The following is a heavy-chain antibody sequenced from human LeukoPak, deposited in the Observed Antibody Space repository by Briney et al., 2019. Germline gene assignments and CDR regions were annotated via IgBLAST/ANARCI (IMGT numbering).Heavy chain of an antibody. CDR1: GFTFSDYY. CDR2: ISSSGSTI. D-gene: IGHD3-3*01. CDR3: ARAGELDYDFWSGNDY. V-gene: IGHV3-11*01. Sequence: GGSLRLSCAASGFTFSDYYMSWIRQAPGKGLEWVSYISSSGSTIYYADSVKGRFTISRDNAKNSLYLQMNSLRAEDTAVYYCARAGELDYDFWSGNDYWGQGTLVTVSS. J-gene: IGHJ4*02.